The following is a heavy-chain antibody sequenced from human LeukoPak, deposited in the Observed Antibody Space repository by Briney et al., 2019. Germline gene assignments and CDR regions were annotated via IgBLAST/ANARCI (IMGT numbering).Heavy chain of an antibody. Sequence: SETLSPTCTVSGGSVSSGSYYWSWIRQPPGKGLEWIGYIYYSRSTNYNPSLKSRVTISVDTSKNQFSLKLSSVTAADTAVYYCARARYFDWLLPQYFDYWGQGTLVTVSS. CDR2: IYYSRST. J-gene: IGHJ4*02. D-gene: IGHD3-9*01. CDR1: GGSVSSGSYY. V-gene: IGHV4-61*01. CDR3: ARARYFDWLLPQYFDY.